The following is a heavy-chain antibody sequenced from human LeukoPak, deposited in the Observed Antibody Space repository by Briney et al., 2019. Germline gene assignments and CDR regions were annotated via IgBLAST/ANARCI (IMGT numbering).Heavy chain of an antibody. J-gene: IGHJ3*02. CDR1: GFTFSSYA. CDR3: ARPSSGWYGGAFDI. Sequence: GSLRLSCAASGFTFSSYAMHWVRQAPGKGLEWIGSIYHSGSTNYNPSLKSRVTIPVDKSKNQFSLKLSSVTAADTAVYYCARPSSGWYGGAFDIWGQGTMVTVSS. V-gene: IGHV4-4*02. CDR2: IYHSGST. D-gene: IGHD6-19*01.